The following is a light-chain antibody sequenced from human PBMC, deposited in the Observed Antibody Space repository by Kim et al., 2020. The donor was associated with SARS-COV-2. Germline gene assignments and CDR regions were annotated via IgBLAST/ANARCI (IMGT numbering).Light chain of an antibody. V-gene: IGKV1-16*02. CDR3: QQYDLYPLT. CDR2: AAS. Sequence: DIQMTQSRSSLSASVGDRVTITCRASQGIGNYLAWIQQKPGKAPKSLIYAASSLQSGVPSKFSGSGSGTYFTLTISSLQPEDCATYYCQQYDLYPLTFGGGTKVDIK. J-gene: IGKJ4*01. CDR1: QGIGNY.